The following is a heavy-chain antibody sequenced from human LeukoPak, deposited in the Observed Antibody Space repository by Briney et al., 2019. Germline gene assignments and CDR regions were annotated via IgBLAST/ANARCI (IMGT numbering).Heavy chain of an antibody. CDR1: GGSVTSYY. CDR3: ARVSDLAAAGKYDY. V-gene: IGHV4-59*02. Sequence: SETLSLTCTVSGGSVTSYYWSWIRQPPGKGLEWIGNIHYSGSSRSTNYNPSLKSRVTTSVDTSANQLSLRLSSVTAADTAVYYCARVSDLAAAGKYDYWGQGTLVTVSS. D-gene: IGHD6-13*01. CDR2: IHYSGSSRST. J-gene: IGHJ4*02.